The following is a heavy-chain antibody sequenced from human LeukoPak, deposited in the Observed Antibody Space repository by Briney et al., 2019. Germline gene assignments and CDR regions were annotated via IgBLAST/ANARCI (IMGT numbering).Heavy chain of an antibody. CDR3: ARVGLRYCSSTSCRDFDY. Sequence: ASVKVSCKASGYTFTSYDINWVRQATGQGLEWMGWINPNSGNTGYAQKFQGRVTMTRNNSISTAYMELSSLRSEDTAVYYCARVGLRYCSSTSCRDFDYWGQGTLVTVSS. D-gene: IGHD2-2*01. CDR2: INPNSGNT. V-gene: IGHV1-8*01. CDR1: GYTFTSYD. J-gene: IGHJ4*02.